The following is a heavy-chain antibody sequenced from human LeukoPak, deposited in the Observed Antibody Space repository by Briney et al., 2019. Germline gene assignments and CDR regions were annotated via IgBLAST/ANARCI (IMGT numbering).Heavy chain of an antibody. CDR2: ISGSGGST. V-gene: IGHV3-23*01. J-gene: IGHJ4*02. CDR3: AKDRGYYVDY. CDR1: VFTFSSYA. Sequence: GGSLRLSCAASVFTFSSYAMSWVRQAPGKGLDWVSAISGSGGSTYYADSVKGRFTISRDNSKNTLYLQMNSLRAEDTAVYYCAKDRGYYVDYWGQGTLVTVSS. D-gene: IGHD3-10*02.